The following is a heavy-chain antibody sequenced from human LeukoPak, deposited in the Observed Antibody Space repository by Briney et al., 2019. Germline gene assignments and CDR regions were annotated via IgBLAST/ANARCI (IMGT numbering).Heavy chain of an antibody. CDR3: ARGTRTTAYFDY. J-gene: IGHJ4*02. D-gene: IGHD1-1*01. V-gene: IGHV3-11*06. CDR2: ISSSSSYT. Sequence: PGGSLRLSCAASGFTFSDYYMSWIRQAPGKGLEWVSYISSSSSYTKYADSVKGRFTISRDNAKNSLYLQVNSLRAEDTAVYYCARGTRTTAYFDYWGQGTLVTVSS. CDR1: GFTFSDYY.